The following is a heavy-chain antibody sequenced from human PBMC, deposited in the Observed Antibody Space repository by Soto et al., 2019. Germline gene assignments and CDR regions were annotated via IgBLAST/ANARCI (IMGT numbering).Heavy chain of an antibody. J-gene: IGHJ4*02. CDR2: IYSGGST. CDR3: AREENYGDYASDY. V-gene: IGHV3-66*01. CDR1: GFTVSSNY. D-gene: IGHD4-17*01. Sequence: GGSLRLSCAASGFTVSSNYMSWVRQAPGKGLEWVSVIYSGGSTYYADSVKGRFTISRDNSKNTLYLQMNSLRAEDTAVYYCAREENYGDYASDYWGQGTLVTVSS.